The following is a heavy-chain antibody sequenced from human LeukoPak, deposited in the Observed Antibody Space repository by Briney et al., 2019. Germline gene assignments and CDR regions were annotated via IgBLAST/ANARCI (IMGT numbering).Heavy chain of an antibody. D-gene: IGHD3-10*01. V-gene: IGHV3-33*01. J-gene: IGHJ4*02. Sequence: GRSLRLSCAASGFTFSSYGMHWVRQAPGKGLEWVAVIWYDGSNKYYADSVKGRFTISRDNSKNTLYLQMNSLRAEDTAVYYRARDRGLGNFDYWGQGTLVTVSS. CDR3: ARDRGLGNFDY. CDR2: IWYDGSNK. CDR1: GFTFSSYG.